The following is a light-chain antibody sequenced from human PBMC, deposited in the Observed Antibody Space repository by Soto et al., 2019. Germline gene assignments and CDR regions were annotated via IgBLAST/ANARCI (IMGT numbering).Light chain of an antibody. J-gene: IGLJ3*02. Sequence: QLVLTQSPSASASLGASVKLTCTLSSGHSSYAIAWHQQQPEKGPRYLMKLNGDGSHKEGAGIPDRFSGSSSGAERYLIIASLQSQDEADYYCQTWGAGIQVFGGGTKLTVL. V-gene: IGLV4-69*01. CDR1: SGHSSYA. CDR2: LNGDGSH. CDR3: QTWGAGIQV.